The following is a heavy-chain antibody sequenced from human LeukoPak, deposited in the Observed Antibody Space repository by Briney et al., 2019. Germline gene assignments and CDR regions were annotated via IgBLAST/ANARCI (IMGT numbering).Heavy chain of an antibody. Sequence: GASVKVSCKASGYTFTTYYMHWVRQAPGQGLEWMGWVNPNSGGTNYAQKFQGRVTMTRDTSISTAYMELSRMRIDDTAVYYCARDDCGNTGYENFDYWGQGTLVTVSS. J-gene: IGHJ4*02. V-gene: IGHV1-2*02. CDR1: GYTFTTYY. CDR2: VNPNSGGT. D-gene: IGHD5-12*01. CDR3: ARDDCGNTGYENFDY.